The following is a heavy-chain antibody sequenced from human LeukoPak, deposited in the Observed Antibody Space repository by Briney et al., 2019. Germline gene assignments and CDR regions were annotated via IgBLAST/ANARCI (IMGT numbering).Heavy chain of an antibody. Sequence: SVKVSCKAPGGSFVRYAVSWVRQAPGQGLEWMGGIVPILGTANYAQKFQGRVTITADDSTGTAYMELTSLRSADTAVYYCARSQGYSYGSSYWGQGTLVTVSS. CDR3: ARSQGYSYGSSY. J-gene: IGHJ4*02. D-gene: IGHD5-18*01. V-gene: IGHV1-69*13. CDR1: GGSFVRYA. CDR2: IVPILGTA.